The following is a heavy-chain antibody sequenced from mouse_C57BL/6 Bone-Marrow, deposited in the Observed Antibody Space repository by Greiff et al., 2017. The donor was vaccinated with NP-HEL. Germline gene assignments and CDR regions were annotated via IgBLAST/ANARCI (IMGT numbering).Heavy chain of an antibody. CDR1: GYTFTSYD. CDR2: IYPRDGST. D-gene: IGHD1-3*01. Sequence: VHLVESGPELVKPGASVKLSCKASGYTFTSYDINWVKQRPGQGLEWIGWIYPRDGSTKYNEKFKGKATLTVDTSSSTAYMELHSLTSEDSAVYFCAVYKFAYWGQGTLVTVSA. J-gene: IGHJ3*01. V-gene: IGHV1-85*01. CDR3: AVYKFAY.